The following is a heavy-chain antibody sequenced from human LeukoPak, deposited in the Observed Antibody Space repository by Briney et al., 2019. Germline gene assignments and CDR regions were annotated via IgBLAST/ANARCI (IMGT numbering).Heavy chain of an antibody. CDR2: ISSNGGSI. J-gene: IGHJ4*02. CDR3: VKGSNLRYFDWLNDY. V-gene: IGHV3-64D*09. CDR1: GFXFSSYA. Sequence: GGSLRLSCSASGFXFSSYAIHWVRQAPGKGLEYVSAISSNGGSIYYADSVKGRFTISRDNSKNTLYLQMSSLRAEDTAVYYCVKGSNLRYFDWLNDYWGQGTLVTVSS. D-gene: IGHD3-9*01.